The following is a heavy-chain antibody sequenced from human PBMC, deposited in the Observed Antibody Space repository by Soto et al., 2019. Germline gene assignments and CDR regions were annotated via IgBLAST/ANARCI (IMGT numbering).Heavy chain of an antibody. D-gene: IGHD3-10*01. Sequence: EVQLLESGGGLVQPGGSLRLSCAASGFTFSSYAMSWVRQAPGKGLEWVSAISGSGGSTYYADSVKGRFTISRDNSKNTLYMQMNSLRAEDTAVYYCAKSGGSGSYYLLQTDAFDIWGQGTMVTVSS. J-gene: IGHJ3*02. V-gene: IGHV3-23*01. CDR1: GFTFSSYA. CDR2: ISGSGGST. CDR3: AKSGGSGSYYLLQTDAFDI.